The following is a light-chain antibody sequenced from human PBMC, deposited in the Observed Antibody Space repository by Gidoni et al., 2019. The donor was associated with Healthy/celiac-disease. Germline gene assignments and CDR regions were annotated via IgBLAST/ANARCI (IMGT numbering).Light chain of an antibody. CDR2: DAS. CDR3: QQRSNWLT. V-gene: IGKV3-11*01. Sequence: EIGLTQCPATLSLSPGERATLSCRASQSVSIYLAWYQQKPGQAPRLLIYDASNRATGIPARFSGSGSGTDFTHTLSSLEPEDFAVYYCQQRSNWLTFGGGTKVEIK. J-gene: IGKJ4*01. CDR1: QSVSIY.